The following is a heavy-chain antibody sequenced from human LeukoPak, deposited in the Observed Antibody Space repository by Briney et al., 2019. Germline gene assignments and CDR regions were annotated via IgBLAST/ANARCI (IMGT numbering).Heavy chain of an antibody. D-gene: IGHD1-26*01. CDR1: GFTFSSYG. CDR3: AKVAPIVGATNYYSYYMDV. CDR2: IWYDGSNK. J-gene: IGHJ6*03. Sequence: PGGSLRLSCAASGFTFSSYGMHWVRQAPGKGLGLVAVIWYDGSNKYYADSVKGRFTISRDNSKNTLYLQMNSLRAEDTAVYYCAKVAPIVGATNYYSYYMDVWGKGTTVTVSS. V-gene: IGHV3-33*06.